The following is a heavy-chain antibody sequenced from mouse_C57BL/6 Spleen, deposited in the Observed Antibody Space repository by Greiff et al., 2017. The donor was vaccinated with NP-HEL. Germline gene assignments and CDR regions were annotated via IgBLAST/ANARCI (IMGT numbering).Heavy chain of an antibody. D-gene: IGHD6-1*01. CDR2: IDPSDSYT. Sequence: QVQLQQPGAELVMPGASVKLSCKASGYTFTSYWMHWVKQRPGQGLEWIGEIDPSDSYTNYNQKFKGKSTLTVDKSSSTAYMQLSSLTSEDSAVYYCARTPSDAMDYWGQGTSVTVSS. J-gene: IGHJ4*01. CDR1: GYTFTSYW. V-gene: IGHV1-69*01. CDR3: ARTPSDAMDY.